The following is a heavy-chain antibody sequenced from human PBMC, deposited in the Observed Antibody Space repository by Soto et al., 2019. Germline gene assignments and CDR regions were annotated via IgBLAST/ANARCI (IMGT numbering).Heavy chain of an antibody. CDR1: GFTFSSYA. D-gene: IGHD6-19*01. CDR3: ASDPRQWLVEGLYYYGMDV. J-gene: IGHJ6*02. V-gene: IGHV3-30-3*01. CDR2: RSYDGSNK. Sequence: QVQLVESGGGVVQPGRSLRLSCAASGFTFSSYAMHWVRQAPGKGQEWVAVRSYDGSNKYYADSLKSRSTISRDNSKNTLYRQLNRLRAEDSAVYYCASDPRQWLVEGLYYYGMDVWGQVTRVTFCS.